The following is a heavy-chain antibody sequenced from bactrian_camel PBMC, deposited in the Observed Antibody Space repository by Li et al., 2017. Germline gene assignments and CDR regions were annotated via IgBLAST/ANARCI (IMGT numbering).Heavy chain of an antibody. J-gene: IGHJ6*01. CDR2: IKSDSSDT. D-gene: IGHD3*01. CDR3: VADRGYGLGCEDGSGY. V-gene: IGHV3-2*01. CDR1: GTFSTYY. Sequence: VQLVESGGGLVQPGGSLRLSCAASGTFSTYYISWVRQAPGKGLEWVSSIKSDSSDTYYVESVKGRFTISRDNAKNTVYLQMNSLKPEDTAVYYCVADRGYGLGCEDGSGYWGQGTQVTVS.